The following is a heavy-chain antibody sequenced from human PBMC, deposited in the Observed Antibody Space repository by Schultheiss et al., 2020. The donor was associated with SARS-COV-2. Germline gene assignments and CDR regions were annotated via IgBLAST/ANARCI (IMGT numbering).Heavy chain of an antibody. Sequence: ASVKVSCKTSGYIFTYHYIHWVRQAPGQGLEWMGRINPDSGATSSAQRFQGRVTMTTDTSISTVYMELTRLTSDDTALYYCARGGEYYSGSYYDYWGQGTLVTVSS. CDR1: GYIFTYHY. CDR3: ARGGEYYSGSYYDY. D-gene: IGHD1-26*01. CDR2: INPDSGAT. V-gene: IGHV1-2*06. J-gene: IGHJ4*02.